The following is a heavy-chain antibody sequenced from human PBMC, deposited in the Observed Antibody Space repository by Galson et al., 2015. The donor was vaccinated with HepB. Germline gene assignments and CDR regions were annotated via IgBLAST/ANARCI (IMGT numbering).Heavy chain of an antibody. D-gene: IGHD3-22*01. CDR3: ARSNVVNYYDSSGYYYDY. J-gene: IGHJ4*02. Sequence: SVKVSCKASGGTFSSYTISWVRQAPGQGLEWMGRIIPILGIANYAQKFQGRVTITADKSTSTAYMELSSLRSEDTAVYYCARSNVVNYYDSSGYYYDYWGQGTLVTVSS. V-gene: IGHV1-69*02. CDR2: IIPILGIA. CDR1: GGTFSSYT.